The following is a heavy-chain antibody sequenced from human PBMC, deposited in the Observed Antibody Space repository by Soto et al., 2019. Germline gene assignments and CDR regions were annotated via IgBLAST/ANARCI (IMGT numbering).Heavy chain of an antibody. CDR3: SHRGRRTVFELVTTTAIYFDS. CDR2: IYWDDDK. CDR1: GFSLTTSGVG. J-gene: IGHJ4*02. V-gene: IGHV2-5*02. D-gene: IGHD3-3*01. Sequence: QITLKESGPPVVKPTETLTLTCTFSGFSLTTSGVGVGWVRQSPGKAPAWLALIYWDDDKRYSTSLNSRLIITKDPSKNHVALTRAIVVSAETANHYCSHRGRRTVFELVTTTAIYFDSCGPGTPVVVSS.